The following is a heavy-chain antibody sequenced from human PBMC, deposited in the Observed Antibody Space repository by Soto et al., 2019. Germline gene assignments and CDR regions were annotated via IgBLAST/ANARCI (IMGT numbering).Heavy chain of an antibody. CDR3: AKGYSSGWYCWGGWFDP. J-gene: IGHJ5*02. V-gene: IGHV3-23*01. CDR1: GFTFSSYA. D-gene: IGHD6-19*01. Sequence: EVQLLESGGGLVQPGGSLRLSCAASGFTFSSYAMSWVRQAPGKGLEWVSAISGSGGSTYYADSVKGRFTISRDNSKNTLYLQMDSLRAEDTAVYYCAKGYSSGWYCWGGWFDPWGQGTLVTVSS. CDR2: ISGSGGST.